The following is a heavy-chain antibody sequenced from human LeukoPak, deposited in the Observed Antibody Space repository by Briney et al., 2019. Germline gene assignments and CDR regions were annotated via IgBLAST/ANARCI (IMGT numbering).Heavy chain of an antibody. CDR3: AKDREWELLNYFDS. CDR2: ISGSGGST. Sequence: GGSLRLSCAASGFTFSSYAMSWVRQAPGKGLEWVSAISGSGGSTYYADSVKGRFTISRDNSKNTLYRQINSLRAEDTAVYYCAKDREWELLNYFDSWGKGTLVTVS. J-gene: IGHJ4*02. V-gene: IGHV3-23*01. D-gene: IGHD1-26*01. CDR1: GFTFSSYA.